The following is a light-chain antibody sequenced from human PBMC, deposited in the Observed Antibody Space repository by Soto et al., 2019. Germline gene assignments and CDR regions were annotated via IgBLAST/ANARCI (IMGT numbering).Light chain of an antibody. J-gene: IGKJ1*01. CDR1: QSVSSY. V-gene: IGKV3-20*01. CDR3: QQYGSSPST. CDR2: GAS. Sequence: EIVMTRSPATLSVSPGERATLSCRASQSVSSYLAWYQQKPGQAPRRLIFGASIRATGIPDRFSGSGSGTDFTLTISGLEPEDFAVYYCQQYGSSPSTFGQGTKVDIK.